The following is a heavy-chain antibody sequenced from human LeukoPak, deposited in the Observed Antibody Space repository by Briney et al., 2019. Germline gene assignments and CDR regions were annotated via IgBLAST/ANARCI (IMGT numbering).Heavy chain of an antibody. CDR2: IYYSGNT. Sequence: SETLSLTCTVSGGSIRSYYWNWIRQPPGKGLEWIGYIYYSGNTNYNPSLKSRVTISVDTSKNQFSLKLSSVTAADTAVYYCASHSAEYDILTGYHSYNSFDPWGQGILVTVSS. D-gene: IGHD3-9*01. CDR1: GGSIRSYY. J-gene: IGHJ5*02. CDR3: ASHSAEYDILTGYHSYNSFDP. V-gene: IGHV4-59*08.